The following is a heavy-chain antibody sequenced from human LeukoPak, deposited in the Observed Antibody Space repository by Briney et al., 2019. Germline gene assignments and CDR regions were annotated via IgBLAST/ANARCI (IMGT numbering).Heavy chain of an antibody. CDR2: INPSGGST. D-gene: IGHD3-16*01. CDR3: AREDVWGSYFA. V-gene: IGHV1-46*01. CDR1: GYTFTSYG. Sequence: ASVKVSCKASGYTFTSYGISWVRQAPGQGLEWMGIINPSGGSTSYAQKFQGRVTMTRDMSTSTVYMELSSLRSEDTAVYYCAREDVWGSYFAWGQGTLVTVSS. J-gene: IGHJ4*02.